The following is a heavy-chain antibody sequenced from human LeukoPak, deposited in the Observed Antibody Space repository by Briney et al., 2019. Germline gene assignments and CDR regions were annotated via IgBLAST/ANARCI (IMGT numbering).Heavy chain of an antibody. D-gene: IGHD3-3*01. CDR3: AKLLGPTSFVLRFLEWSFDY. J-gene: IGHJ4*02. Sequence: GGSLRLSCAASGFTFSSYAMSWVRQAPGKGLEWVSAISGSGGSTYYADSVKGRFTISRDNSKNTLYLQMNSLRAEDTAVYYCAKLLGPTSFVLRFLEWSFDYWGQGTLVTVSS. V-gene: IGHV3-23*01. CDR2: ISGSGGST. CDR1: GFTFSSYA.